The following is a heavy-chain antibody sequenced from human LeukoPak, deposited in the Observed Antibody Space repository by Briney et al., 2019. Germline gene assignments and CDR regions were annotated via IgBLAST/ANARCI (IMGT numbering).Heavy chain of an antibody. Sequence: PSETLSLTCTVSGGSISSSSYYWGWIRQPPGKGLEWIGEIDHSGSTNYNPSLKSRVTISVDTSKNQFSLKLSSVTAADTAVYYCARVGYCSSTSCPHLDFDYWGQGTLVTVSS. V-gene: IGHV4-39*07. CDR3: ARVGYCSSTSCPHLDFDY. D-gene: IGHD2-2*03. CDR1: GGSISSSSYY. CDR2: IDHSGST. J-gene: IGHJ4*02.